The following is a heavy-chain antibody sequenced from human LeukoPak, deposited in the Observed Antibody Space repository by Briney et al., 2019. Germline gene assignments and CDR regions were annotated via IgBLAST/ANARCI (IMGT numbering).Heavy chain of an antibody. J-gene: IGHJ4*02. V-gene: IGHV4-38-2*02. Sequence: SETLSLTCTVSGYSISSGYYWGWIRQPPGKGLEWIGSIYHSGSTYYNPSLKSRVTISVGTSKNQFSLKLSSVTAADTAVYYCARDRGYSSSPDYWGQGTLVTVSS. CDR3: ARDRGYSSSPDY. CDR1: GYSISSGYY. CDR2: IYHSGST. D-gene: IGHD6-13*01.